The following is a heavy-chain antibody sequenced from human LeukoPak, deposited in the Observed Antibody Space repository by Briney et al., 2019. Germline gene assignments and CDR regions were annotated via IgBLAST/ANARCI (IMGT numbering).Heavy chain of an antibody. J-gene: IGHJ4*02. Sequence: GRSLRLSCAASGINFGSYWVTWVRQAPGKGLEWVANIGQDGSERVYVESVKGRFTISRDNARNSLFLQMNSLRADDMAVYYCAIPTSYDGSRYYHAYWGQGTLVSVSS. D-gene: IGHD3-22*01. CDR1: GINFGSYW. CDR3: AIPTSYDGSRYYHAY. CDR2: IGQDGSER. V-gene: IGHV3-7*01.